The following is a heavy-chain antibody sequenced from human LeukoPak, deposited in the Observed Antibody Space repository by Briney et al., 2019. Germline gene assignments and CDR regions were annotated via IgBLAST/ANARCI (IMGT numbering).Heavy chain of an antibody. Sequence: SETLSLTCTVSGGSISSYYWSWIRQPPGKGLEWIGYIYYGGSTNYNPSLKSRVTISVDTSKNQFSLKLSSVTAADTAVYYCARGPYGVADVWGQGTTVTVSS. CDR2: IYYGGST. V-gene: IGHV4-59*01. J-gene: IGHJ6*02. CDR1: GGSISSYY. D-gene: IGHD2-15*01. CDR3: ARGPYGVADV.